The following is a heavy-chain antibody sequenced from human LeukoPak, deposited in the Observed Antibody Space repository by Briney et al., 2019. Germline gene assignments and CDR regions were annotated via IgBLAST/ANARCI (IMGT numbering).Heavy chain of an antibody. D-gene: IGHD3-16*02. J-gene: IGHJ3*02. CDR3: AKGALDWRLGELSLYGDAFDI. CDR2: ISGSGGST. CDR1: GFTFSSYW. Sequence: PGGSLRLSCAASGFTFSSYWMSWVRQAPGKGLEWVSAISGSGGSTYYADSVKGRFTISRDNSKNTLYLQMNSLRAEDTAVYYCAKGALDWRLGELSLYGDAFDIWGQGTMVTVSS. V-gene: IGHV3-23*01.